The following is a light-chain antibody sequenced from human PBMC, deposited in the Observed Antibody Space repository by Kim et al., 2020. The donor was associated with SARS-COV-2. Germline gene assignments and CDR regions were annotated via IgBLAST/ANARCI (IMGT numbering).Light chain of an antibody. J-gene: IGKJ4*01. CDR3: QQSYSTPPLT. CDR1: QSISSY. CDR2: AAS. Sequence: DIQMTQSPSSLSASVGDRVTITCRASQSISSYLNWYQQKPGKAPKLLIYAASSLQSGVPSSFSGSGSGTDFTLTISSLQPEDFATYYCQQSYSTPPLTFGGGTKVDIK. V-gene: IGKV1-39*01.